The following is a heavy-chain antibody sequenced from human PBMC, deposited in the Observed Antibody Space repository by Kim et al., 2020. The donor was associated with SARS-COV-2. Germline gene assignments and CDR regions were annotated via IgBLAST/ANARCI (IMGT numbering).Heavy chain of an antibody. V-gene: IGHV6-1*01. J-gene: IGHJ3*01. CDR1: GDSVSNNGVT. Sequence: SQTLSLTCVISGDSVSNNGVTWNWIRQSPSRGLEWLGRAYYRSTWYNDSAISVKSRISITADTSKNQLSLHLNSVTPDDTAVYYCARQAWNAFDYWGQGT. CDR2: AYYRSTWYN. D-gene: IGHD5-12*01. CDR3: ARQAWNAFDY.